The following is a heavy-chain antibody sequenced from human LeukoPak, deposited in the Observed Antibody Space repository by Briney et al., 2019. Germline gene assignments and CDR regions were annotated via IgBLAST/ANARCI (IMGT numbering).Heavy chain of an antibody. CDR3: VKSTSSGWYTTTYFDY. CDR2: IPSNGGST. V-gene: IGHV3-64D*06. D-gene: IGHD6-19*01. J-gene: IGHJ4*02. Sequence: GGSLRLSCSASGFTFSIYAMHWVRQAPGKGLESVSVIPSNGGSTYYADSVKGRFTISRDSSKSTLYLQMSSLRVEDTAVYYCVKSTSSGWYTTTYFDYWGQGTLVTVSS. CDR1: GFTFSIYA.